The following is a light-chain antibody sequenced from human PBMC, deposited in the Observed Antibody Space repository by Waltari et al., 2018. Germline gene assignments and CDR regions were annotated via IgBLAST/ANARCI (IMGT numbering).Light chain of an antibody. CDR3: LHYHSYSPMYT. J-gene: IGKJ2*01. V-gene: IGKV1-5*03. Sequence: DIQMTQSPSTLSPSVGARVTITCRASQAINNWLAWYQQKPGKAPSLLIYKASSLESGVPSRFSGSGSGTEFTLTISSLQSDDFATYYCLHYHSYSPMYTFGQGTKLEIK. CDR2: KAS. CDR1: QAINNW.